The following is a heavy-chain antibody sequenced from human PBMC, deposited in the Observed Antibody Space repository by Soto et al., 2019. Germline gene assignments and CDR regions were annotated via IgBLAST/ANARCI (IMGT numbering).Heavy chain of an antibody. CDR3: AREMSPDPPGYFDY. V-gene: IGHV1-69*01. J-gene: IGHJ4*02. CDR1: GGTFSSYA. CDR2: IIPIFGTA. Sequence: QVQLVQSGAEVKKPGSSVKVSCTASGGTFSSYAISWVRQAPGQGLEWMGGIIPIFGTANYAQKFQARVTITADESTSTVYMELSSLRSEDTAVYYCAREMSPDPPGYFDYWGQGTLVTVSS.